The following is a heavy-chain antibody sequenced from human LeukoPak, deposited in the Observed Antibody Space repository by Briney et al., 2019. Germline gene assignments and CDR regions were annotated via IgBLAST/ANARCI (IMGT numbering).Heavy chain of an antibody. CDR1: GGTFSSYA. Sequence: ASVKVSCKASGGTFSSYAISWVRQAPGQGLEWMGGITPIFGTANYAQKFQGRVTITADESTSTAYMELSSLRSEDTAVYYCARLYDILTGYFDYWGQGTLVTVSS. V-gene: IGHV1-69*13. J-gene: IGHJ4*02. D-gene: IGHD3-9*01. CDR2: ITPIFGTA. CDR3: ARLYDILTGYFDY.